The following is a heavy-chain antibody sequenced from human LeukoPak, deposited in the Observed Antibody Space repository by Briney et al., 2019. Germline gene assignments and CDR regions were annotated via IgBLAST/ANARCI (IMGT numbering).Heavy chain of an antibody. V-gene: IGHV4-38-2*01. CDR2: IYYSGST. Sequence: GSLRLSCAASGFTFSDYYMSWIRQPPGKGLEWIGSIYYSGSTYYNPSLKSRVTISVDTSKNQFSLKLSSVTAADTAVYYCATSPIVVVPAAQGRSGSPRYYYYYYMDVWGKGTTVTVSS. CDR3: ATSPIVVVPAAQGRSGSPRYYYYYYMDV. CDR1: GFTFSDYY. D-gene: IGHD2-2*01. J-gene: IGHJ6*03.